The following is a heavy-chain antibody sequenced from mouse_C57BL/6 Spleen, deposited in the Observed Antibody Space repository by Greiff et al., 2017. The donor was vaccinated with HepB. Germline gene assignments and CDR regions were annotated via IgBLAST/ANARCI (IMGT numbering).Heavy chain of an antibody. J-gene: IGHJ2*01. D-gene: IGHD1-1*01. CDR2: IYPRDGST. V-gene: IGHV1-85*01. CDR1: GYTFTSYD. CDR3: ARSGPVVGYYFDY. Sequence: VHLVESGPELVKPGASVKLSCKASGYTFTSYDINWVKQRPGQGLEWIGWIYPRDGSTKYNEKFKGKATLTVDTSSSTAYMELHSLTSEDSAVYFCARSGPVVGYYFDYWGQGTTLTVSS.